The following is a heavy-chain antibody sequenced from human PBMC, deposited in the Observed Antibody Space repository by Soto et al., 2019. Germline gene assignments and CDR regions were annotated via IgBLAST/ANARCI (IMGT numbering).Heavy chain of an antibody. D-gene: IGHD5-18*01. CDR2: ISGYNGNT. Sequence: ASVRVSCKASGYTFSNYGISWVRQGPGQGLEWMGWISGYNGNTHYEEKVQDRIKMTTDTSTSTTYLELRSLRSDDTAVYFCARDPGFGFGYSYAFAMDVWGQGTTVTVSS. CDR1: GYTFSNYG. V-gene: IGHV1-18*01. CDR3: ARDPGFGFGYSYAFAMDV. J-gene: IGHJ6*02.